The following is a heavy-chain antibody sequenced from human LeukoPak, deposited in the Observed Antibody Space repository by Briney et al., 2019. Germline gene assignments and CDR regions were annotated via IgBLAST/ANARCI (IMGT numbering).Heavy chain of an antibody. CDR3: AREATMVRGVLDY. V-gene: IGHV4-39*07. J-gene: IGHJ4*02. CDR2: IYYSGST. Sequence: SETLSLTCTVSGGSISSSSNYWGWIRQPPGKGLEWIGSIYYSGSTYYNPSLKSRVTISVDTSKNQFSLKLSSVTAADTAVYYCAREATMVRGVLDYWGQGTLVTVSS. CDR1: GGSISSSSNY. D-gene: IGHD3-10*01.